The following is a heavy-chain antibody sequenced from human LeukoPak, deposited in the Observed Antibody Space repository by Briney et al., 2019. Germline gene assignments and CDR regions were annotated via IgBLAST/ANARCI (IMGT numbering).Heavy chain of an antibody. CDR3: ARDPYTLLAVGGLFDY. V-gene: IGHV3-30*04. CDR2: ISYDGSNK. D-gene: IGHD6-19*01. J-gene: IGHJ4*02. Sequence: GRSLRLSCAASGFTFSSYAMHWVRQAPGKGLEWVAVISYDGSNKYYADSVKGRFTISRDNSKNTLYLQMNSLRAEDTAVYYCARDPYTLLAVGGLFDYWGQATLVTVSS. CDR1: GFTFSSYA.